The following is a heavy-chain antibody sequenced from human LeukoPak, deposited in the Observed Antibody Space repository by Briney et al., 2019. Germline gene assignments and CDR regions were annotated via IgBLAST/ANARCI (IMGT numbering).Heavy chain of an antibody. V-gene: IGHV4-61*02. CDR3: ARAPVTGSGSYNY. J-gene: IGHJ4*02. CDR2: IYTSGST. CDR1: GSSMSSGSYY. D-gene: IGHD3-10*01. Sequence: SETLSLTCTVSGSSMSSGSYYWSWIRQPAGKGLEWIGRIYTSGSTNYNPSLKSRVTISVDTSKNQFSLKLSSVTAADTAVYYCARAPVTGSGSYNYWGQATLVTVSS.